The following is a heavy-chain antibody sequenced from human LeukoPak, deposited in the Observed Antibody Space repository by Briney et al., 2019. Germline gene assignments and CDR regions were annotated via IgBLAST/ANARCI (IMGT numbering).Heavy chain of an antibody. D-gene: IGHD4-17*01. V-gene: IGHV1-69*06. CDR2: IIPIFGTA. Sequence: SVKVSCKASGGTFSSYAISWVRQAPGQGLEWMGGIIPIFGTANYAQKFQGRVTMTEDTSTDTAYMELSSLRSEDTAVYYCATDGPMTTGYGMDVWGQGTTVTVSS. CDR1: GGTFSSYA. CDR3: ATDGPMTTGYGMDV. J-gene: IGHJ6*02.